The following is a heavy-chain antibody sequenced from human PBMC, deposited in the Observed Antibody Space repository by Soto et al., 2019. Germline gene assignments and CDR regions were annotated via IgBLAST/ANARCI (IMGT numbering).Heavy chain of an antibody. Sequence: GGSLRLSCPASGFTFSSYAMHWVRQAPGKGLEWVAVISYDGSNKYYADSVKGRFTISRDNSKNTLYLQMNSLRAEDTAVYYCARDLVVVPAAIPGGRFDYWGQGTLVTVPQ. CDR1: GFTFSSYA. J-gene: IGHJ4*02. V-gene: IGHV3-30-3*01. CDR3: ARDLVVVPAAIPGGRFDY. CDR2: ISYDGSNK. D-gene: IGHD2-2*02.